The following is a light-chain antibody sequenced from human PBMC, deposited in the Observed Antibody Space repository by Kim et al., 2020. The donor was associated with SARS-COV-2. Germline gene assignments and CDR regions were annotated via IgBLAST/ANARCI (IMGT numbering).Light chain of an antibody. V-gene: IGLV3-19*01. CDR2: GKN. CDR1: SLRSYY. CDR3: NSRDSSGNHLV. Sequence: ALGKTVRITCQGDSLRSYYASWYQQKPGQAPILVIYGKNNRPSGIPDRFSGSSSGNTAPLTITGAQAEDEADYYCNSRDSSGNHLVFGGGTQLTVL. J-gene: IGLJ2*01.